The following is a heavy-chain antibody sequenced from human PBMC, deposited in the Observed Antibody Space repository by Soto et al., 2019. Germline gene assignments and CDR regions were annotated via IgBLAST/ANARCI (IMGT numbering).Heavy chain of an antibody. V-gene: IGHV4-59*01. CDR2: IDSSGST. CDR1: GVSISFYY. D-gene: IGHD6-13*01. CDR3: AREGYSSRWNPIDY. Sequence: SETLSLTCTVSGVSISFYYWSWIRQPPGKGLEWIAYIDSSGSTKYNPSLKSRVTISLDTSRNQLSLKPNSVTAADTAVYYCAREGYSSRWNPIDYWGQGTQVTVSS. J-gene: IGHJ4*02.